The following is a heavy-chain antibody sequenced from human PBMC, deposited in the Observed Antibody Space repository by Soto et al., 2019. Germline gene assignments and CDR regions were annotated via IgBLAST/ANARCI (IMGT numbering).Heavy chain of an antibody. CDR1: GFTFSSYA. CDR2: ISSNGGST. Sequence: GGSLRLSCSASGFTFSSYAMHWVRQAPGKGLEYVSAISSNGGSTYYADSVKGRFTISRDNSKNTLYLQMSSLRAEDTAVYYCLRRIGSSYGTFDYWGQGTLVTVSS. V-gene: IGHV3-64D*06. D-gene: IGHD5-18*01. CDR3: LRRIGSSYGTFDY. J-gene: IGHJ4*02.